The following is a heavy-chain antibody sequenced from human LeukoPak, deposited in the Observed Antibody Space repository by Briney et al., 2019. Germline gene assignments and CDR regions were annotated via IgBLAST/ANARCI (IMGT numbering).Heavy chain of an antibody. CDR3: AKDRAYYYGSGSYTDY. Sequence: GGSLRLSCAASGFTFSSYGMHWVRQAPGKGLEWVAFIRYDGSNKYYADSVKGRFTISKDNSKNTLYLRMNSLRAEDTDVYYCAKDRAYYYGSGSYTDYWGQGTLVTVSS. J-gene: IGHJ4*02. D-gene: IGHD3-10*01. CDR1: GFTFSSYG. V-gene: IGHV3-30*02. CDR2: IRYDGSNK.